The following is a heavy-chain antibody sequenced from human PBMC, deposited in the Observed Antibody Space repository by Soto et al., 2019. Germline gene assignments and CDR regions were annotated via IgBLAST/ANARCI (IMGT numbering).Heavy chain of an antibody. CDR1: GFNFSSYA. Sequence: EVQLLESGGRLIQPGGSLRLSCAASGFNFSSYAMSWIRQAPGKGPEWVAGITTSGDRSGYADSVKGRFTVSRDNSQNTMYLQLNSLRGDDTAIYYCARALEAGYYFAYWGQGTLVTVSS. V-gene: IGHV3-23*01. D-gene: IGHD3-22*01. CDR3: ARALEAGYYFAY. J-gene: IGHJ4*02. CDR2: ITTSGDRS.